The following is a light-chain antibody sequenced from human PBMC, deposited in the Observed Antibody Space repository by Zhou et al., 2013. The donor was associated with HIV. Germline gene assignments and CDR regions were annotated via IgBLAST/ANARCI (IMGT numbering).Light chain of an antibody. J-gene: IGKJ3*01. CDR2: LGS. CDR3: MQALQSPVT. V-gene: IGKV2-28*01. Sequence: DVVMTQTPLSLSVTPGEPASISCRSSQSLLHSNGYNYLDWYLQKPGQSPQLLIYLGSNRASGVPDRFSGSGSGTHFTLKISRVEAEDVGVYYCMQALQSPVTFGPGTKVDIK. CDR1: QSLLHSNGYNY.